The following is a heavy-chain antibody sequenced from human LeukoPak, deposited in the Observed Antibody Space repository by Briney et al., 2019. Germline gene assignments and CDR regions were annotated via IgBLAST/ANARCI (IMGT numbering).Heavy chain of an antibody. CDR1: GYTFTSYY. D-gene: IGHD2-15*01. CDR2: INPSGGST. CDR3: ASSHLDCSGGSCYGYYYYYMDV. J-gene: IGHJ6*03. Sequence: GASVKVSCKASGYTFTSYYMHWVRQAPGQGLEWMGIINPSGGSTSCAQKFQGRVTMTRDTSTSTVYMELSSLRSDDTAVYYCASSHLDCSGGSCYGYYYYYMDVWGKGTTVTVSS. V-gene: IGHV1-46*01.